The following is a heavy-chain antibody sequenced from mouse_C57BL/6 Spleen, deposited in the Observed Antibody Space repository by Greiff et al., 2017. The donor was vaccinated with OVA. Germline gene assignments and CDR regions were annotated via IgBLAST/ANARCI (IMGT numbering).Heavy chain of an antibody. Sequence: VQLQQSGAELVRPGASVTLSCKASGYTFTDYEMHWVKQTPVHGLEWIGAIDPETGGTAYNQKFTGKAILTADKSSSTAYMELRSLTSEDSAVYYCTRERLPYAMDYWGQGTSVTVSS. CDR2: IDPETGGT. D-gene: IGHD2-2*01. CDR1: GYTFTDYE. V-gene: IGHV1-15*01. J-gene: IGHJ4*01. CDR3: TRERLPYAMDY.